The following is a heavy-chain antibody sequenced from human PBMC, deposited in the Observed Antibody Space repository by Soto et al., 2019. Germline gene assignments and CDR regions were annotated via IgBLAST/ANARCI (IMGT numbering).Heavy chain of an antibody. Sequence: GGSLRLSCAASGFTFSNAWMNWVRQAPGKGLEWVGRIKSKTDGGTTDYAAPVKGRFTISRDDSKNTLYLQMNSLKTEDTAVYYCTTSLRHYYYYYGMDVWGQGTTVTVSS. CDR3: TTSLRHYYYYYGMDV. V-gene: IGHV3-15*07. D-gene: IGHD3-16*02. CDR1: GFTFSNAW. J-gene: IGHJ6*02. CDR2: IKSKTDGGTT.